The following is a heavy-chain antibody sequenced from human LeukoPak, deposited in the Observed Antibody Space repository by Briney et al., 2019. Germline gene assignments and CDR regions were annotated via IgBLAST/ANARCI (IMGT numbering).Heavy chain of an antibody. CDR2: MYASGDF. CDR1: GGSISSYY. J-gene: IGHJ4*02. CDR3: ARGWAPRGQKSCFDY. Sequence: SETLSLTCTVSGGSISSYYWTWIRQPAGKGLEWLGRMYASGDFNYNPFLKGRVTMSVDTSKNQFSLNLSSVTAADTAVYYCARGWAPRGQKSCFDYWGRGTLVTVSS. D-gene: IGHD1-26*01. V-gene: IGHV4-4*07.